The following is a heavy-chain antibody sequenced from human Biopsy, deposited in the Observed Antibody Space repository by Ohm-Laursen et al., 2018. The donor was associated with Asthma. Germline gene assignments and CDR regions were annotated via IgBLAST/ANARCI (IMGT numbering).Heavy chain of an antibody. J-gene: IGHJ4*02. CDR2: IWYDGSNK. CDR1: GFTFSSYG. CDR3: AKRGSYFDY. V-gene: IGHV3-33*03. D-gene: IGHD1-26*01. Sequence: SLRLSCSASGFTFSSYGMHWVRQAPGKGLEWVAVIWYDGSNKYYADSVKGRFTTSRDKSKNTLYMQMNSLRAEDTAVYYCAKRGSYFDYWGQGTLVTVSS.